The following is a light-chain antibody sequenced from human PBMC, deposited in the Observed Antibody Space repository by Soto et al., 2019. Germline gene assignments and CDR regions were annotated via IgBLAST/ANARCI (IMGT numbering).Light chain of an antibody. V-gene: IGLV1-44*01. J-gene: IGLJ2*01. CDR3: AAWDDSLDGLV. CDR1: NSNIGSNS. Sequence: VLTQPPSASGAPGQRVTISCSGSNSNIGSNSVNWYQQLPGTAPKLLIYSNNQRPSGVPDRLSASKSGTSASLAISGLQSEDEADYYCAAWDDSLDGLVFGGGTKVTVL. CDR2: SNN.